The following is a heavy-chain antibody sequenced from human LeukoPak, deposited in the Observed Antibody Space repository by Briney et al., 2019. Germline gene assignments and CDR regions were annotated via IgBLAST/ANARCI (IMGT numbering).Heavy chain of an antibody. V-gene: IGHV1-69*04. Sequence: ASVKVSCKASGGTFSNYAITWVRQAPGQGFEFMGRIVPILDITNYAQKFQGRVTITADRSTTTAYMELSSLRSDDTAVYYCARGHGGHSSSWYVDWFDPWGQGTLVTVSS. CDR2: IVPILDIT. D-gene: IGHD6-13*01. J-gene: IGHJ5*02. CDR1: GGTFSNYA. CDR3: ARGHGGHSSSWYVDWFDP.